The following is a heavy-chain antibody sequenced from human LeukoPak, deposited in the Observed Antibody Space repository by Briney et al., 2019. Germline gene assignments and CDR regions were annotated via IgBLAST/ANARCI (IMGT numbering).Heavy chain of an antibody. CDR3: ARAGAAAGTPFDY. J-gene: IGHJ4*02. V-gene: IGHV1-18*01. D-gene: IGHD6-13*01. CDR2: IASYNGNT. CDR1: GYTFSSYG. Sequence: ASVKVSCKASGYTFSSYGISWVRQAPGQGLEWMGWIASYNGNTKYAQQLQGRVTMTTDTSTGTAYMELRSLRSDDTAVYYCARAGAAAGTPFDYWGQGTLVTVSS.